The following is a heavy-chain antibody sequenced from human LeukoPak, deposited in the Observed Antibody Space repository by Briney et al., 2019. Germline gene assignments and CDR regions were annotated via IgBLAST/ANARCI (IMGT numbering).Heavy chain of an antibody. V-gene: IGHV4-59*12. CDR1: GDSISPYY. CDR3: ARGGEDIVVVPAALNFDY. J-gene: IGHJ4*02. Sequence: PSETLSLTCTVSGDSISPYYWSWIRQPPGKGLEWIGYIFHSGTGNKNPSLKSRVTISVDTSKNQFSLKLSSVTAADTAVYYCARGGEDIVVVPAALNFDYWGQGTLVTVSS. CDR2: IFHSGTG. D-gene: IGHD2-2*01.